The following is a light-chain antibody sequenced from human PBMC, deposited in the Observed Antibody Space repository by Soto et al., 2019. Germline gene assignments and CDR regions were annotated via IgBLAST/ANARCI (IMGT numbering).Light chain of an antibody. Sequence: EIVLTQSPGILSLSPGERASLSCGASQSITSSFLAWYQQKPGQAHRLLIYGAYSRATGIHDRFSGTGSETDFTLTIKRLEPEDFAVYYCKQYENSPITFGQGTRLEIK. CDR1: QSITSSF. CDR3: KQYENSPIT. V-gene: IGKV3-20*01. J-gene: IGKJ5*01. CDR2: GAY.